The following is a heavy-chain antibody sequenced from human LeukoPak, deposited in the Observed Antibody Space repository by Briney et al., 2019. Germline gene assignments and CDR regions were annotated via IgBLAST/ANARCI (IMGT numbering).Heavy chain of an antibody. Sequence: GGSLRLSCAASGFTFSSYSMNWVRQAPGKGLEWVSLIYSGGTTYYADSVKGRFTISRDNSKNTLYLQMNSLRAEDTAVYYCARRAGGYSHPYDYWGQGILVTVSS. CDR3: ARRAGGYSHPYDY. D-gene: IGHD4-23*01. CDR2: IYSGGTT. V-gene: IGHV3-53*01. CDR1: GFTFSSYS. J-gene: IGHJ4*02.